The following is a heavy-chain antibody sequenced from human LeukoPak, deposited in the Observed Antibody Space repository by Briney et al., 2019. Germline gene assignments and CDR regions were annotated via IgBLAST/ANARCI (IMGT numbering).Heavy chain of an antibody. CDR3: GSLGDDYGAC. Sequence: PGGSLRLSCAASGFTFSGYAMYWVRQAPGKGLEWVAVISYDGSNKYYADSVKGRFTISRDNSKNALYLQMNSLRSEDTAVYYWGSLGDDYGACGGRGPLVTVSS. CDR1: GFTFSGYA. J-gene: IGHJ4*02. D-gene: IGHD4-17*01. V-gene: IGHV3-30-3*01. CDR2: ISYDGSNK.